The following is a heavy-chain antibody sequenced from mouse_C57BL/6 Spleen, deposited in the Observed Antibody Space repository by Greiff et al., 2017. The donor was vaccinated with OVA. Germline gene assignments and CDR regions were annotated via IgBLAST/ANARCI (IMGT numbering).Heavy chain of an antibody. J-gene: IGHJ4*01. D-gene: IGHD2-5*01. CDR3: FAYYSNYKDAMDY. CDR1: GFTFSDYG. CDR2: ISSGSSTI. V-gene: IGHV5-17*01. Sequence: EVKLVESGGGLVKPGGSLKLSCAASGFTFSDYGMHWVRQAPEKGLEWVAYISSGSSTIYYADKVKGRFTISRDNAKNTLFRQLTSLRSEDTAMYYFFAYYSNYKDAMDYWGQGTSVTVSS.